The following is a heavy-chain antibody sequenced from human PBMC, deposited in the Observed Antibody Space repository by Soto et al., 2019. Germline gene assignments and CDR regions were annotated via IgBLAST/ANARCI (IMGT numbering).Heavy chain of an antibody. J-gene: IGHJ6*02. CDR2: INHSGST. CDR1: GGSFSGYY. Sequence: QVQLQQWGAGLLKPSETLSLTCAVYGGSFSGYYWSWIRQPPGKGLEWIGEINHSGSTNYNPSLNSRVTISVDTSKNPFSLKLSSVTAADTAVYYCASRRLWFGALIAYYYGMDVWGQGTTVTVSS. V-gene: IGHV4-34*01. D-gene: IGHD3-10*01. CDR3: ASRRLWFGALIAYYYGMDV.